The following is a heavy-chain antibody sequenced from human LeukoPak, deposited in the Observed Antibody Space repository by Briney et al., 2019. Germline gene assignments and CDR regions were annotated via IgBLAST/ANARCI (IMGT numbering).Heavy chain of an antibody. Sequence: ASVKVSCKASGYTFTNYAMNWVRQAPGQGLEWMGWINANTGNATYAQGFTGRFVFSLDTSVSTAYLQISSLKAEDTAVYYCARSGGSGSYYARYYYYYMDVWGKGTTVTVSS. CDR1: GYTFTNYA. V-gene: IGHV7-4-1*02. CDR2: INANTGNA. J-gene: IGHJ6*03. CDR3: ARSGGSGSYYARYYYYYMDV. D-gene: IGHD3-10*01.